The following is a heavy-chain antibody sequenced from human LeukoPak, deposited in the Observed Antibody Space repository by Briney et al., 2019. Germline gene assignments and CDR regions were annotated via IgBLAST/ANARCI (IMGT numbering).Heavy chain of an antibody. Sequence: ASVKVSCKASGYSFTTYHIHWVRQAPGQGLVWMGIIKDSGTTIYPQKFQGRVTMTRDTSTSTVYMEVSSLRSEDTAMFYCARESPLTFYFDYWGQGTLVTVSS. CDR1: GYSFTTYH. J-gene: IGHJ4*02. D-gene: IGHD3-16*01. CDR3: ARESPLTFYFDY. CDR2: IKDSGTT. V-gene: IGHV1-46*01.